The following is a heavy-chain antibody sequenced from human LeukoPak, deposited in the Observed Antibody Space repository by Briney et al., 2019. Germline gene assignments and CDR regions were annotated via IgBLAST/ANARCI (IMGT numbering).Heavy chain of an antibody. J-gene: IGHJ6*03. CDR1: GFTFSSYS. Sequence: PGGSLRLSCAASGFTFSSYSMSWVRQAPGKGLEWVGRIKSKTDGGTTDYAAPVKGRFTISRDDSKNTLYLQMNSLKTEDTAVYYCTTIVVVTAIHYYYYYMDVWGKGTTVTISS. V-gene: IGHV3-15*01. D-gene: IGHD2-21*02. CDR3: TTIVVVTAIHYYYYYMDV. CDR2: IKSKTDGGTT.